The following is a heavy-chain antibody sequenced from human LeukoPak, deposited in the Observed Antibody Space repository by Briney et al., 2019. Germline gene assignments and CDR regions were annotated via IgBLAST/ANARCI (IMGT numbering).Heavy chain of an antibody. V-gene: IGHV4-59*08. CDR2: IYYSGIT. Sequence: SETLSLTCTVSGGSISSYYWSWIRQPPGKGLEWIGYIYYSGITNYNPSLKSRVTILVDTSKNQFSLKLSSVTAADTAVYYCARVGITMVRGDFDYWGQGTLVTVSS. CDR3: ARVGITMVRGDFDY. D-gene: IGHD3-10*01. J-gene: IGHJ4*02. CDR1: GGSISSYY.